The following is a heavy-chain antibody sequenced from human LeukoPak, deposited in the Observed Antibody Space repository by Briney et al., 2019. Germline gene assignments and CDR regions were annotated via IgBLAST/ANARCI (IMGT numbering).Heavy chain of an antibody. Sequence: SETLSLTCTVSGDSISSSRYYWVWIRQPPGKGLEWIGTIYQSGSTYYNPPLKSRVTISADTSKNQFSLMLHSVTAADAAIYYCASCLDSSGYLQYFQPWGQGTLVTVSS. CDR2: IYQSGST. J-gene: IGHJ1*01. V-gene: IGHV4-39*01. CDR1: GDSISSSRYY. D-gene: IGHD3-22*01. CDR3: ASCLDSSGYLQYFQP.